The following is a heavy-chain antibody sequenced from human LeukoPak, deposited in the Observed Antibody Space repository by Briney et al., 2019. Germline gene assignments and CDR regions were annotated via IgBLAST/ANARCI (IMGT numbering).Heavy chain of an antibody. V-gene: IGHV4-30-2*01. CDR3: ARDVIAAAGIDY. J-gene: IGHJ4*02. Sequence: SETLSLTCAVSGGSISSGGYSWSWIRQPPGKGLEWIGYIYHSGSTYYNPSLKSRVTISVDRSKNQFSLKLSSVTAADTAVYYCARDVIAAAGIDYWGQGTLVTVSS. CDR2: IYHSGST. D-gene: IGHD6-13*01. CDR1: GGSISSGGYS.